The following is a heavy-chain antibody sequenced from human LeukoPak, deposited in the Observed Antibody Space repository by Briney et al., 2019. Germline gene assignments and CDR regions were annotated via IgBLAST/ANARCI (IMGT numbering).Heavy chain of an antibody. V-gene: IGHV4-61*02. D-gene: IGHD6-19*01. CDR3: ARDPGYSSGWNWFDP. CDR2: IYATGIT. CDR1: GGSISSSSYY. Sequence: SETLSLTCTVSGGSISSSSYYWSWIRQAAGKGLEWIGRIYATGITNYNPSLKSRVTMSVDTSKNQFSLRMRSVTAADTAVYYCARDPGYSSGWNWFDPWGQGTLVTVSS. J-gene: IGHJ5*02.